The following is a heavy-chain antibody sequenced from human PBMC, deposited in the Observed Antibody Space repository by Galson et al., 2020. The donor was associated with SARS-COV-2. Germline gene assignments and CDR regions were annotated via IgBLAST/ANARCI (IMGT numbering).Heavy chain of an antibody. CDR3: AGYGGNAR. CDR1: GFTVSKNH. J-gene: IGHJ4*02. Sequence: GASLKISCAASGFTVSKNHVTWVRQAPGKGLECVSVLYGVGNRYYADSVKGRFTISRDNSKNTVDLQMSNLRVEDTAVYFCAGYGGNARWGQGTLVIVSS. V-gene: IGHV3-66*01. D-gene: IGHD2-15*01. CDR2: LYGVGNR.